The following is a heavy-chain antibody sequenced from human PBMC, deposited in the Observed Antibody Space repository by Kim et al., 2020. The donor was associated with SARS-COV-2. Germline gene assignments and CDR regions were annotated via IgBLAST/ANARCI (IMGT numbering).Heavy chain of an antibody. V-gene: IGHV3-15*01. D-gene: IGHD5-12*01. J-gene: IGHJ4*02. CDR3: ATGQGGYDLPDY. Sequence: GGSLRLSCVGSGFSFTYAWMSWVRQAPGKGLEWLGRIRSKREGGMTDYAAPVKGRFIISRDDSENTLFLQLNSLKNEDTAVYYCATGQGGYDLPDYWGQG. CDR1: GFSFTYAW. CDR2: IRSKREGGMT.